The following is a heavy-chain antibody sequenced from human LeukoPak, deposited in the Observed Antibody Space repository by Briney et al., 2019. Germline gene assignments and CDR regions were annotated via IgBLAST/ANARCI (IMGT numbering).Heavy chain of an antibody. V-gene: IGHV4-59*01. CDR3: ARDRGAAAGMNWFDP. Sequence: SETLSLTCTVSGCSISSYYWSWIRQPPGKELDWIGYIYHSGNTRCNPSLKGRVTISVDTSKNEFSLRLTSVTAADTAFYYCARDRGAAAGMNWFDPWGQGILVTVSS. CDR1: GCSISSYY. D-gene: IGHD6-13*01. CDR2: IYHSGNT. J-gene: IGHJ5*02.